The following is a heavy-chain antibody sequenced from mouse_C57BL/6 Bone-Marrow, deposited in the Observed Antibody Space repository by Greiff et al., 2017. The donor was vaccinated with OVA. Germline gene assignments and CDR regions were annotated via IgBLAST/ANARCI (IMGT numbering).Heavy chain of an antibody. CDR1: GYTFTDYY. D-gene: IGHD2-1*01. Sequence: VQLQQSGPVLVKPGASVKMSCKASGYTFTDYYMNWVKQSHGKSLEWIGVINPYNGGTSYNQKFKGKATLTVDKSSSTAYMELNSLTSEDSAVYYCARGGNYVLFAYWGQGTLVTVSA. CDR3: ARGGNYVLFAY. V-gene: IGHV1-19*01. J-gene: IGHJ3*01. CDR2: INPYNGGT.